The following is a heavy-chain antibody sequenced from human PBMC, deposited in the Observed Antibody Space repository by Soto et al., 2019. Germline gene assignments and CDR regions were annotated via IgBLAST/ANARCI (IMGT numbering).Heavy chain of an antibody. CDR3: ARVKLSIAVAGTPHNWFDP. Sequence: SETLSLTCAVYGGSFSGYYWSWIRQPPGKGLEWIGEINHSGSTNYNPSLKSRVTISVDTSKNQFSLKLSSVTAADTAVYYCARVKLSIAVAGTPHNWFDPWGQGTLVTVSS. V-gene: IGHV4-34*01. D-gene: IGHD6-19*01. CDR2: INHSGST. J-gene: IGHJ5*02. CDR1: GGSFSGYY.